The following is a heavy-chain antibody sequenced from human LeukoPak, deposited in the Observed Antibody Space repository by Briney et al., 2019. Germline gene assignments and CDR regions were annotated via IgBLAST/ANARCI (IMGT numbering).Heavy chain of an antibody. D-gene: IGHD5-24*01. J-gene: IGHJ3*02. CDR3: ARGIRHNSLRGDAFDI. V-gene: IGHV3-48*04. CDR1: GFTFSSYS. CDR2: ISSSSSTI. Sequence: GGSLRLSCAASGFTFSSYSMNWVRQAPGKGLEWVSYISSSSSTIYYADSVKGRFTISRDNAKNSLYLQMNSLRAEDTAVYYCARGIRHNSLRGDAFDIWGQGTMVTVSS.